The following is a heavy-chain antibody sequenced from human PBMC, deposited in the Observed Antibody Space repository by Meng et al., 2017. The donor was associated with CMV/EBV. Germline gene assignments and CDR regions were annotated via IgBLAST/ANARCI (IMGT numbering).Heavy chain of an antibody. CDR1: GGSISSSSYY. V-gene: IGHV4-39*07. Sequence: GSLRLSCTVSGGSISSSSYYWGWIRQPPGKGLEWIGSIYYSGSTYYNPSLKSRVTISVDTSKNQFSLKLSSVTAADTAVYYCAIISIAVAGPLDYWGQGTLVTSPQ. CDR2: IYYSGST. D-gene: IGHD6-19*01. J-gene: IGHJ4*02. CDR3: AIISIAVAGPLDY.